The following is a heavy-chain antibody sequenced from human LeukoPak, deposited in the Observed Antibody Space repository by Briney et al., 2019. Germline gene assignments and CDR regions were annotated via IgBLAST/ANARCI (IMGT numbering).Heavy chain of an antibody. Sequence: GGSLRLSCVASGFTFSSHWVNWVRQAPGKGLEWVSSISSSSSYIYYADSVKGRFTISRDNAKNSLYLQMNSLRAEDTAVYYCARDMGSGSDYWGQGTLVTVSS. V-gene: IGHV3-21*01. J-gene: IGHJ4*02. CDR2: ISSSSSYI. D-gene: IGHD6-19*01. CDR1: GFTFSSHW. CDR3: ARDMGSGSDY.